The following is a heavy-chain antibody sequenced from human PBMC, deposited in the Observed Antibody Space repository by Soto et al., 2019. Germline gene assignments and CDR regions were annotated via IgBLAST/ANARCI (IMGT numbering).Heavy chain of an antibody. CDR3: ARHATYYDILSGYYFDY. J-gene: IGHJ4*02. CDR2: INPGDSET. CDR1: GYSFISYW. D-gene: IGHD3-9*01. Sequence: PXESLKIACKGSGYSFISYWIAWVRQMPGKGLEWMAIINPGDSETKYSPSFEGQVIISADKSINTAYLQWSSLKASDTAMYYCARHATYYDILSGYYFDYWGQGSQVTVSS. V-gene: IGHV5-51*01.